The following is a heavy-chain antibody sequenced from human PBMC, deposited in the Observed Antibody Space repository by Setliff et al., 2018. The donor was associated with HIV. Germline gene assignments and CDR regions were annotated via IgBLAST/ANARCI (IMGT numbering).Heavy chain of an antibody. J-gene: IGHJ4*02. CDR2: INHSGRT. Sequence: SETLSLTCAVYGGSFSDYYWSWIRQPPGKGLEWIGEINHSGRTIQSPSLGSRVTISVDTSKNQFSLKLSSVTAADTAVYYCARDAPWDSYGFDYWGQGTLVTVSS. D-gene: IGHD5-18*01. CDR1: GGSFSDYY. V-gene: IGHV4-34*01. CDR3: ARDAPWDSYGFDY.